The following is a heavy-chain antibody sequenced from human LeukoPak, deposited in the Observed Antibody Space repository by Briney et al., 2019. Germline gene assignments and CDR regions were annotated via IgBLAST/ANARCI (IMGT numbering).Heavy chain of an antibody. CDR1: GFTFSDYY. V-gene: IGHV3-11*04. CDR3: ARDAPFHYDFWSGYYQAYYYYGMDV. D-gene: IGHD3-3*01. CDR2: ISSSGSTI. Sequence: GGSLRLSCAASGFTFSDYYMSWIRQAPGKGLEWVSYISSSGSTIYYADSVKGRFTISRDNAKNTLHLQMNSLRAEDTAVYYCARDAPFHYDFWSGYYQAYYYYGMDVWGQGTTVTVSS. J-gene: IGHJ6*02.